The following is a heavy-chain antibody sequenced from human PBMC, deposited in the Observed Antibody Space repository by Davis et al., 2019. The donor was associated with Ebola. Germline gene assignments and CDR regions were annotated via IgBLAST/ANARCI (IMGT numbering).Heavy chain of an antibody. D-gene: IGHD3-3*01. CDR2: MNPNSGNT. Sequence: ASVKVSCKASGYTFTSYDINWVRQATGQGLEWMGWMNPNSGNTGYAQKFQGRVTITRNTSISTAYMELSSLRSEDTAVYYCARDGYDFWSGYYTRGGMDVRGQGTTVTVSS. V-gene: IGHV1-8*03. CDR1: GYTFTSYD. J-gene: IGHJ6*02. CDR3: ARDGYDFWSGYYTRGGMDV.